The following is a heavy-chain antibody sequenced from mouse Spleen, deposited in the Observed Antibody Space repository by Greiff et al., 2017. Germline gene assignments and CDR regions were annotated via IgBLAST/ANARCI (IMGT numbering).Heavy chain of an antibody. CDR2: ISSGGGNT. CDR1: GFTFSSYA. Sequence: DVMLVESGGGLVKLGGSLKLSCAASGFTFSSYAMSWVRQTPEKRLEWVATISSGGGNTYYPDSVKGRFTISRDNAKNTLYLQMSSLKSEDTAMYYCARRLDSSGPFDYWGQGTTLTVSS. J-gene: IGHJ2*01. D-gene: IGHD3-2*01. CDR3: ARRLDSSGPFDY. V-gene: IGHV5-9*01.